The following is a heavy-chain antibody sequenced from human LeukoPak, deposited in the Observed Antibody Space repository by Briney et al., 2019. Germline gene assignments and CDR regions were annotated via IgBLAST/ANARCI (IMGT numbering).Heavy chain of an antibody. CDR1: GFTFSSYD. CDR3: ARSYSSSSLYMDV. J-gene: IGHJ6*03. Sequence: GGSLRLSCAASGFTFSSYDMHWVRQATGKGLEWVSAIGTAGDTYYPGSVKGRFTISRENAKNSLYLQMNSLRAGDTVVYYCARSYSSSSLYMDVWGKGTTVTVSS. D-gene: IGHD6-6*01. CDR2: IGTAGDT. V-gene: IGHV3-13*01.